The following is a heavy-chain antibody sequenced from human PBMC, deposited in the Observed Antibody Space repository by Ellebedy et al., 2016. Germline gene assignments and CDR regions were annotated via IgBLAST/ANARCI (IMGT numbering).Heavy chain of an antibody. CDR1: GFPFSTYA. Sequence: GGSLRLXCVASGFPFSTYAMGWVRQAPGKGLEWVSAISGSGGITHYADSVKGRFTISRDTAKSTQYLQMNSLRAEDTAVYYCAKSRHSAAYCGGACYYDDAFDMWGQGTMVTVSS. D-gene: IGHD2-21*02. V-gene: IGHV3-23*01. CDR2: ISGSGGIT. CDR3: AKSRHSAAYCGGACYYDDAFDM. J-gene: IGHJ3*02.